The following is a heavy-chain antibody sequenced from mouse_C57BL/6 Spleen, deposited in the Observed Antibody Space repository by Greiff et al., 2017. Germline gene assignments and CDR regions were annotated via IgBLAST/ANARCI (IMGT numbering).Heavy chain of an antibody. D-gene: IGHD2-2*01. Sequence: EVQRVESGGGLVKPGGSLKLSCAASGFTFSSYAMSWVRQTPEKRLEWVATISDGGSYTYYPDNVKGRVTISRENAKNNLYLQMSHLKSEDTAMYYCAREGLRRGFDYWGQGTTLTVSS. CDR2: ISDGGSYT. CDR3: AREGLRRGFDY. V-gene: IGHV5-4*01. J-gene: IGHJ2*01. CDR1: GFTFSSYA.